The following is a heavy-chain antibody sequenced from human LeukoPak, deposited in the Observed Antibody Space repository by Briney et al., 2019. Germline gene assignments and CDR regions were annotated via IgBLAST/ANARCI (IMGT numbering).Heavy chain of an antibody. CDR3: ASARWDY. J-gene: IGHJ4*02. V-gene: IGHV4-59*12. CDR1: GGSISRYY. Sequence: SETLSLTCTVSGGSISRYYWSWIRQPPGKGLEWIGYKDYSGSTNYNRSLKSRVTISVDTSKNQFSLNLNSVTAADTAVYYCASARWDYWGLGTLVTVSS. D-gene: IGHD5-24*01. CDR2: KDYSGST.